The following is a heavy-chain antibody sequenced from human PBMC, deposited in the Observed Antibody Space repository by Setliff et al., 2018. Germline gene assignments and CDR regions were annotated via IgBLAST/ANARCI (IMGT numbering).Heavy chain of an antibody. Sequence: GGSLRLSCVGSGFTFSDYWMSWVRQAPGTGLEWVANINQRESAKLYVDSVKGRFTISRDNAENSLYLQMTSLRAEDTAVYYCARTDGTNLGYFDNWGQGTLVTVSS. J-gene: IGHJ4*02. CDR2: INQRESAK. CDR1: GFTFSDYW. D-gene: IGHD2-8*01. V-gene: IGHV3-7*03. CDR3: ARTDGTNLGYFDN.